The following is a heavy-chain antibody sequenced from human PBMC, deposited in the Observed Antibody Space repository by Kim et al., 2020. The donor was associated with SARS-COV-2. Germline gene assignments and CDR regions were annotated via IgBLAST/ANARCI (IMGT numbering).Heavy chain of an antibody. CDR1: GYTFTSYA. J-gene: IGHJ5*02. D-gene: IGHD1-1*01. CDR2: INAGNGNT. CDR3: ARAGLLNWFDP. V-gene: IGHV1-3*01. Sequence: ASVKVSCKASGYTFTSYAMHWVRQAPGQRLEWMGWINAGNGNTKYSQNFQGRVTITRDTSASTAYMELSSLRSEDTAVYYCARAGLLNWFDPWGQGTLVTVSS.